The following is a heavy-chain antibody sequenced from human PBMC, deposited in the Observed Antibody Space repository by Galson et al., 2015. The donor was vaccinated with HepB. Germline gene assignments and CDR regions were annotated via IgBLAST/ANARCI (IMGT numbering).Heavy chain of an antibody. D-gene: IGHD4/OR15-4a*01. CDR2: INEDGSEE. V-gene: IGHV3-7*03. CDR1: GFTFTRHW. J-gene: IGHJ4*02. Sequence: SLRLSCAASGFTFTRHWMSWVRQAPGKGLEWVANINEDGSEENYVDSVKGRFTISRDNAKNSLYLQMNNLRAEDTAPYYCAREPSAGATWGQGTLVTVSS. CDR3: AREPSAGAT.